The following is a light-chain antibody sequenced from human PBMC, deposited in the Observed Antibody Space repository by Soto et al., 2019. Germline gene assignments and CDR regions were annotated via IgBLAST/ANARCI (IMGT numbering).Light chain of an antibody. CDR1: TSDGGGHNF. CDR3: SSYTRSSIWV. CDR2: AVD. J-gene: IGLJ3*02. V-gene: IGLV2-14*01. Sequence: QSVLTQPASVSGSPGESITISCSGTTSDGGGHNFVSWFQQHPGKDPKMMIYAVDQRPSGVSIRFSGSKSGNTASLTISGLQTEDEADYYCSSYTRSSIWVFGGGTKVTVL.